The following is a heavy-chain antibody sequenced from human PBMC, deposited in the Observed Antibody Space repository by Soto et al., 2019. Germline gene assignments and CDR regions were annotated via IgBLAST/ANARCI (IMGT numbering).Heavy chain of an antibody. J-gene: IGHJ6*02. Sequence: GASVKVSCKASVSTFSSYAISWVRPAPGQGLEWMGGIIPIFGTANYAQKFQGRVTITADESTSTAYMELSSLRSEDTAVYYCARAEYCSSAELFDGIDVPGRGTTVPVS. CDR3: ARAEYCSSAELFDGIDV. CDR2: IIPIFGTA. CDR1: VSTFSSYA. V-gene: IGHV1-69*13. D-gene: IGHD6-6*01.